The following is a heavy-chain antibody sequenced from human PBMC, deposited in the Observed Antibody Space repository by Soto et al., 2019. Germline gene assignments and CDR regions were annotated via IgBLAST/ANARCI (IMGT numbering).Heavy chain of an antibody. Sequence: QVQLQESGPGLVKPSETLSLTCTVSGGSVSSGSYYWSWIRQPPGKGLEWIGYIYYSGSTNYNPSLKSRVTISVDTSKNQFSLKLSSVTAADTAVYYCARGLIIAAAGHSNWFDAWGQGTLVTVSS. CDR1: GGSVSSGSYY. V-gene: IGHV4-61*01. CDR3: ARGLIIAAAGHSNWFDA. D-gene: IGHD6-13*01. J-gene: IGHJ5*02. CDR2: IYYSGST.